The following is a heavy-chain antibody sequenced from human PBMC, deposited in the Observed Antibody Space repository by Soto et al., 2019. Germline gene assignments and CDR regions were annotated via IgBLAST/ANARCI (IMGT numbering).Heavy chain of an antibody. Sequence: ASVKVSCKASGGTFSTYAISWVRQAPGQGLEWMGGIIPIFGTANYAQKFQGRVTITADESTSTAYMELSSLRSEDTAVYYCARDGEYSYGQIPYGMDVWGQGTTVTVS. J-gene: IGHJ6*02. V-gene: IGHV1-69*13. CDR1: GGTFSTYA. CDR2: IIPIFGTA. D-gene: IGHD5-18*01. CDR3: ARDGEYSYGQIPYGMDV.